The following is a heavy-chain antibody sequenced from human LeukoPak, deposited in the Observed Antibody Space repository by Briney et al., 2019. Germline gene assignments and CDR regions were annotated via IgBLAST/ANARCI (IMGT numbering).Heavy chain of an antibody. CDR3: TTYGSGRKFDY. CDR1: GFTFSSYS. V-gene: IGHV3-15*04. Sequence: GGSLRLSCAASGFTFSSYSMNWVRQIPGKGLEWVGRIESKTDGGTTDYAAPVKGRFTISRDDSTDTLYLQMNSLKSEDTAVYYCTTYGSGRKFDYWGQGILVTVSS. J-gene: IGHJ4*02. D-gene: IGHD3-10*01. CDR2: IESKTDGGTT.